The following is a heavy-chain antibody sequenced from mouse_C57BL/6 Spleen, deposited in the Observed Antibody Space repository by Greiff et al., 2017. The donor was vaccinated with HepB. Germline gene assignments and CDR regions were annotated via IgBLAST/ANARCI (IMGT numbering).Heavy chain of an antibody. CDR1: GYTFTGYW. CDR2: ILPGSGST. D-gene: IGHD2-12*01. J-gene: IGHJ2*01. V-gene: IGHV1-9*01. Sequence: QVQLQQSGAELMKPGASVKLSCKATGYTFTGYWIEWVKQSPGHGLEWIGEILPGSGSTNYNEKFKGKATFTADTTSNTAYMQLSSLTTEDSAIYACEKGDSCEDYYFDYWGQGTTLTVSS. CDR3: EKGDSCEDYYFDY.